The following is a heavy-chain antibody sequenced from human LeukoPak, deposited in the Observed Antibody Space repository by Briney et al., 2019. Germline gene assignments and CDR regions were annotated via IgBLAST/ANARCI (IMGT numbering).Heavy chain of an antibody. J-gene: IGHJ5*02. V-gene: IGHV4-61*02. CDR3: ARLYSSSWYSWFDP. CDR1: GGSISSGSYF. CDR2: IDSSGNS. D-gene: IGHD6-13*01. Sequence: SQTLSLTCTVSGGSISSGSYFWSWIRQSAGKGLEWIGRIDSSGNSNYNPSLKSRVTISLDTSKNQFSLKLTSVTAADTAVYYCARLYSSSWYSWFDPWGQGTLVTVSS.